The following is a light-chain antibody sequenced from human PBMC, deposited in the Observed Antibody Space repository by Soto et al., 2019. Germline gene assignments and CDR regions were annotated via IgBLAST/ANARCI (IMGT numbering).Light chain of an antibody. CDR2: SNN. J-gene: IGLJ1*01. V-gene: IGLV1-44*01. CDR1: SSNIGSNT. CDR3: AAWDDSLNGYV. Sequence: QSVLTQPPSASGTPGQRVTISCSGSSSNIGSNTVNWYQQLPGTAPKLLIYSNNQRPSGVPDRFSGSKSGTSASLAISVLQSEDEADYYCAAWDDSLNGYVFGTGTKFTVL.